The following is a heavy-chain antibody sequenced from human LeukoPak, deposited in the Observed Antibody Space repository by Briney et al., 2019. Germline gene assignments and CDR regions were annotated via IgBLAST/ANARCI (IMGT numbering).Heavy chain of an antibody. CDR3: ARRGGGYSYGYYFDY. CDR1: GGSISSYY. V-gene: IGHV4-34*01. Sequence: SETLSLTCTVSGGSISSYYWSWIRQPPGKGLEWIGEINHSGSTNYNPSLKSRVTISVDTSKNQFSLKLSSETAADTAVYYCARRGGGYSYGYYFDYWGQGTLVTVSS. CDR2: INHSGST. D-gene: IGHD5-18*01. J-gene: IGHJ4*02.